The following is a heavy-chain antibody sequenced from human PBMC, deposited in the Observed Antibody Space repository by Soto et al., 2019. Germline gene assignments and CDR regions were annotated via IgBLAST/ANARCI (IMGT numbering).Heavy chain of an antibody. Sequence: QVQLVESGGGVVQPGRSLRLSCAASGFTFSSYGMHWVRQAPGKGLEWVAVISYDGSNKYYADSVKGRFTISRDNSKNTLYLQMNSLRAEDTAVYYCAKELDGRSQAPYYYYGMDVWGQGTTVTVSS. CDR1: GFTFSSYG. CDR2: ISYDGSNK. J-gene: IGHJ6*02. V-gene: IGHV3-30*18. CDR3: AKELDGRSQAPYYYYGMDV.